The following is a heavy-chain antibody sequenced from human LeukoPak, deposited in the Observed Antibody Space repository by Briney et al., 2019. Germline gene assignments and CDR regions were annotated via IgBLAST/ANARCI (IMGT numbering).Heavy chain of an antibody. Sequence: HPGGSLRLSCAASGFTFSSYAMSWVRQAPGKGLEWVSSISGGGGITNYADSVKGRFTISRDNSKYTLFLQMNSLRAEDTAVYYCAKYGVDCSSTSCYPLYYMDVWGKGTTVTVSS. J-gene: IGHJ6*03. CDR1: GFTFSSYA. CDR3: AKYGVDCSSTSCYPLYYMDV. V-gene: IGHV3-23*01. CDR2: ISGGGGIT. D-gene: IGHD2-2*01.